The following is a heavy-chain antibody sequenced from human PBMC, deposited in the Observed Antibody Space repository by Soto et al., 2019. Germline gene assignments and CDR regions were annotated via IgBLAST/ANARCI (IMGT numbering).Heavy chain of an antibody. Sequence: PGGSLRLSCAASGFTVSSNYMSWVRQAPGKGLEWVSVIYSGGSTYYADSVKGRFTISRDNSKNTLYLQMNSLRAEDTAVYYCAGATIFDRYNYYLGVWGKGSTVTV. V-gene: IGHV3-66*01. CDR1: GFTVSSNY. CDR2: IYSGGST. D-gene: IGHD3-3*01. CDR3: AGATIFDRYNYYLGV. J-gene: IGHJ6*03.